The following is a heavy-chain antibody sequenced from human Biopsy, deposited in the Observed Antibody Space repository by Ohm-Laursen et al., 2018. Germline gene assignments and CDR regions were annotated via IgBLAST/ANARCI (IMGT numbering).Heavy chain of an antibody. V-gene: IGHV3-11*01. D-gene: IGHD1-1*01. CDR3: ARNVRLEMTDHSGVTTYSRYFVMDA. CDR2: ISPRSTIL. Sequence: SLRLSCAASGFTFPDYDISWVRHVPGQGLEWLALISPRSTILYYVHSVRGRFFISRDDAENSVLLEMSSLRADDTALYFCARNVRLEMTDHSGVTTYSRYFVMDAWGRGTTVTVSS. J-gene: IGHJ6*02. CDR1: GFTFPDYD.